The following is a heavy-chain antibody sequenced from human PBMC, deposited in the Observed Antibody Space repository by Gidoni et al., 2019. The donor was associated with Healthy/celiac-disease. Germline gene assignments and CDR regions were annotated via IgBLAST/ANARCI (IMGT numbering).Heavy chain of an antibody. CDR3: ARRRGPGYGYTYYFDY. CDR2: IYTGDSDT. V-gene: IGHV5-51*01. D-gene: IGHD5-18*01. Sequence: EVQLVQSGAEVNKPGASLTISCKVSGYSFPSYWIGWVRQMPGKGLEWMGIIYTGDSDTRYSPSFQGQVTISADKSISTAYLQWSSLQASDTAMYYCARRRGPGYGYTYYFDYWGKGTLVTVSS. J-gene: IGHJ4*02. CDR1: GYSFPSYW.